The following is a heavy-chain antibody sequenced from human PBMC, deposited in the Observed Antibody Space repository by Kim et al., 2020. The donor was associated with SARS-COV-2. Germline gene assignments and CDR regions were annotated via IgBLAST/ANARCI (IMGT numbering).Heavy chain of an antibody. CDR3: ARGPEMATIPFDY. D-gene: IGHD5-12*01. CDR1: GGTFSSYA. Sequence: SVKVSCKASGGTFSSYAISWVRQAPGQGLEWMGGIIPIFGTANYAQKFQGRVTITADESTSTAYMELSSLRSEDTAVYYCARGPEMATIPFDYWGQGTLVTVSS. V-gene: IGHV1-69*13. J-gene: IGHJ4*02. CDR2: IIPIFGTA.